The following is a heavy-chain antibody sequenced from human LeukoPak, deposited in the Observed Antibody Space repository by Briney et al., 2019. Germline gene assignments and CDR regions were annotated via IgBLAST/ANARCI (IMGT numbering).Heavy chain of an antibody. J-gene: IGHJ5*02. Sequence: GSLRLSCAASGFTFSSYSMNWVRQAPGKGLEWVSSISSSSSYIYYADSVKGRFTISRDNAKNSLYLQMNSLRAEDTAVYYCARDGIRGIAARPSEGGDWFDPWGQGTLVTVSS. CDR1: GFTFSSYS. D-gene: IGHD6-6*01. CDR3: ARDGIRGIAARPSEGGDWFDP. V-gene: IGHV3-21*01. CDR2: ISSSSSYI.